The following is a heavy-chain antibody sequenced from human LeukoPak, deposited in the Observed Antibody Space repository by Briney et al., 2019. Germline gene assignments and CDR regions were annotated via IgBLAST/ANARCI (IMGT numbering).Heavy chain of an antibody. D-gene: IGHD4-17*01. Sequence: PSETLSLTCTVSGGSINNYYWSWIRQPPGKGLEWIGYIYYRGSTNYDPSLKSRVTFSVDTSKNQFSLKLNSVTAADTAVYYCARGGDYGDLRYFDYWGQGTLVTVSS. CDR2: IYYRGST. J-gene: IGHJ4*02. CDR3: ARGGDYGDLRYFDY. CDR1: GGSINNYY. V-gene: IGHV4-59*01.